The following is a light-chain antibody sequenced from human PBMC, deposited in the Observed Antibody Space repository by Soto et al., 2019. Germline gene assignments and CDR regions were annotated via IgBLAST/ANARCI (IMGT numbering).Light chain of an antibody. J-gene: IGKJ1*01. CDR1: HSVRNN. V-gene: IGKV3-20*01. Sequence: EIVMTQSPGTLSVSPGERATLSCRASHSVRNNLAWYQQKPGQAPRLLIYGASSRATGIPDRFSGSGSGTDFTLTISRLEPEDFAVYYCQQYGSSPWTFGQGTKVDI. CDR3: QQYGSSPWT. CDR2: GAS.